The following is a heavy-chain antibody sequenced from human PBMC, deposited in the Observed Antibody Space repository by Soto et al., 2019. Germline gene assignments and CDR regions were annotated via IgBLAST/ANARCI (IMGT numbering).Heavy chain of an antibody. CDR3: ARDSSGYAWAPRGYFDY. D-gene: IGHD5-12*01. CDR1: GFTFSSYW. V-gene: IGHV3-7*01. CDR2: IKQDGSEK. Sequence: EVQLVESGGGLVQPGGSLRLSCAASGFTFSSYWMSWVRQAPGKGLEWVANIKQDGSEKYYVDSVKGRFTISRDNAKNSLYLQMNSLSAEDTAVYYCARDSSGYAWAPRGYFDYWGQGTLVTVAS. J-gene: IGHJ4*02.